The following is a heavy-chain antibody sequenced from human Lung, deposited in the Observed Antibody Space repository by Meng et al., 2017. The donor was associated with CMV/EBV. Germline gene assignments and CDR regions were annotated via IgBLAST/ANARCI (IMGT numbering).Heavy chain of an antibody. CDR3: ARRRGGSGRDC. CDR1: GGSISINNYY. J-gene: IGHJ4*02. CDR2: IYHSGST. D-gene: IGHD3-10*01. Sequence: QLFLQESGPGLVEPSETLSLTCTVSGGSISINNYYWGWFRQPPGKGLEWIGAIYHSGSTSYNPSLQSRVTMFVDTSKNQFSLMLTSVTATDTAVYYCARRRGGSGRDCWGQGTLVTVSS. V-gene: IGHV4-39*01.